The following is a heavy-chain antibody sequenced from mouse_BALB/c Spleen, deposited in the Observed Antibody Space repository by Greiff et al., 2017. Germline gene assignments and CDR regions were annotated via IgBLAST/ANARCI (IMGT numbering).Heavy chain of an antibody. CDR2: IRSKSNNYAT. J-gene: IGHJ3*01. CDR3: VRYDYDGSFAY. V-gene: IGHV10-3*03. Sequence: EVQLVESGGGLVQPKGSLKLSCAASGFTFNTYAMHWVCQAPGKGLEWVARIRSKSNNYATYYADSVKDRFTISRDDSQSMLYLQMNNLKTEDTAMYYCVRYDYDGSFAYWGQGTLVTVSA. D-gene: IGHD2-4*01. CDR1: GFTFNTYA.